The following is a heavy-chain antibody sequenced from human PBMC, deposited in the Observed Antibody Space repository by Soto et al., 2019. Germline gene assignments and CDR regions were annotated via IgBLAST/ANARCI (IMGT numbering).Heavy chain of an antibody. CDR1: GYTFTSYD. V-gene: IGHV1-8*01. Sequence: ASVKVSCKASGYTFTSYDINWVRQATGQGLEWMGWMNPNSGNTGYAQKFQGRVTMTRNTSISTAYMELSSLRSEDTAVYYCARTYDILTGYSVHYYYMDVWGKGTTVTVSS. CDR2: MNPNSGNT. CDR3: ARTYDILTGYSVHYYYMDV. J-gene: IGHJ6*03. D-gene: IGHD3-9*01.